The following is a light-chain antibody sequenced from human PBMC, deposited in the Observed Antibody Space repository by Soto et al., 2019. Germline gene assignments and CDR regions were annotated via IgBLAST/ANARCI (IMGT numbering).Light chain of an antibody. V-gene: IGLV2-14*01. Sequence: QSVLTQPASVSGCPGQSLTISCTGTSSDIGGYNYVSWYQQHPGQAPKLIIYEVSNRPSGVSDRFSGSKSGNTASLTISGLQAEDDADYYCQQYNNWPPWTFGQGTK. J-gene: IGLJ3*02. CDR1: SSDIGGYNY. CDR2: EVS. CDR3: QQYNNWPPWT.